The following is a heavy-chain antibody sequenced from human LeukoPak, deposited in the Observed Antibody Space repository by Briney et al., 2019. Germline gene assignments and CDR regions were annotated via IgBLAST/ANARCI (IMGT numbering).Heavy chain of an antibody. V-gene: IGHV3-23*01. J-gene: IGHJ4*02. CDR2: ISGSGGST. CDR3: AKTWWDSSSSRYFDY. Sequence: GGSLRLSCAASGFTFDDYGMSWVRQAPGKGLEWVSAISGSGGSTYYAESVKGRFTISRDNSKNTLYLQMNSLRAEDTAVYYCAKTWWDSSSSRYFDYWGQGTLVTVSS. D-gene: IGHD6-6*01. CDR1: GFTFDDYG.